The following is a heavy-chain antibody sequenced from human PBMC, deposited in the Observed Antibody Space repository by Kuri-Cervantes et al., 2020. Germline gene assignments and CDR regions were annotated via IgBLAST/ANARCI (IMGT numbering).Heavy chain of an antibody. D-gene: IGHD3-16*02. CDR2: MNPNSGNT. CDR3: ARGPFYDYVWGSYRWDFGY. Sequence: ASVKVSCKASGGTFSSYAISWVRQATGQGLEWMGWMNPNSGNTGYAQKFQGRVTMTRNTSISTAYMELSSLRSEDTAVYYCARGPFYDYVWGSYRWDFGYWGQGTLVTVSS. CDR1: GGTFSSYA. J-gene: IGHJ4*02. V-gene: IGHV1-8*02.